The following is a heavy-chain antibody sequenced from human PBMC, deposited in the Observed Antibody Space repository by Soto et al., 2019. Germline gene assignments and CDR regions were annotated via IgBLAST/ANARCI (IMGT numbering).Heavy chain of an antibody. CDR3: ARDRVAAAGTFLLGFDY. CDR1: GFTFTSSA. D-gene: IGHD6-13*01. CDR2: IVVGSGNT. V-gene: IGHV1-58*01. Sequence: SVKVSCKASGFTFTSSAVQWVRQARGQRLEWIGWIVVGSGNTNYAQKFQERVTITRDMSTSTAYMELSSLRSEDTAVYYCARDRVAAAGTFLLGFDYWGQGTLVTVSS. J-gene: IGHJ4*02.